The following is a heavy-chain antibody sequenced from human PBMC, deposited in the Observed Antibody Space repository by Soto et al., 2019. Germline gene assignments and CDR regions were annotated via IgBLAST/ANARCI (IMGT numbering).Heavy chain of an antibody. V-gene: IGHV1-46*01. Sequence: QVQLVQSGAAVKKPGASVKVSCKTSGYTFMNHYMHWMRQAPGQGLEWMGIINPTGDRINYAEKFEGRLPMTTDTSTSTVSRGVTSLRLEKTAVYYCARDGGNMGGYFEHGGQGSLVTVSS. CDR3: ARDGGNMGGYFEH. CDR2: INPTGDRI. D-gene: IGHD3-16*01. J-gene: IGHJ4*02. CDR1: GYTFMNHY.